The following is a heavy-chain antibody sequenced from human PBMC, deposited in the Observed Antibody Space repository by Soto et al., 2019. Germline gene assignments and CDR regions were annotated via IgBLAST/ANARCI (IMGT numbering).Heavy chain of an antibody. CDR2: IWFDGRNK. Sequence: QVQLVESGGGVVQPGRSLRLSCAASGFTFSSYGMHWVRQAPGKGLEWVAVIWFDGRNKFYADSVKGRFTISRDNSKNTVSLQMNSLRDEDSAAYYCATTSPYWGQGTLVTVSS. V-gene: IGHV3-33*01. J-gene: IGHJ4*02. CDR3: ATTSPY. CDR1: GFTFSSYG.